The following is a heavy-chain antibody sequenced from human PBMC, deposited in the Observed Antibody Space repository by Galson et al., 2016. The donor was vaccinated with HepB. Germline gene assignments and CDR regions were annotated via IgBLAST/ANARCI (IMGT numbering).Heavy chain of an antibody. CDR2: ISGSAGST. Sequence: SLRLSCAGSGFTFSSYGMSWVRQAPGKGLEWVSAISGSAGSTYYADSVKGRFTISKDNSDNTLYLQMRSLRVDDTAVYYCAKGQDRGGAFDDAFDVWGQGTVVSVSS. V-gene: IGHV3-23*01. CDR3: AKGQDRGGAFDDAFDV. CDR1: GFTFSSYG. J-gene: IGHJ3*01. D-gene: IGHD2-15*01.